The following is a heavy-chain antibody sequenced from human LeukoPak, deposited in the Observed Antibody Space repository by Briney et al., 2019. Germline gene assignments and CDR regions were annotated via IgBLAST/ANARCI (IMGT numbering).Heavy chain of an antibody. Sequence: SQTLSLTCAISGDSVSSDSAAYNWIRQSPSIGLEWLGRTYYRSKWYNAYAVSVKSLITINPDTSKNQFSLQLNSVTPEDTGMYYCTRGGYYGLDVWGQGTTVTVSS. CDR2: TYYRSKWYN. CDR1: GDSVSSDSAA. V-gene: IGHV6-1*01. D-gene: IGHD3-16*01. J-gene: IGHJ6*02. CDR3: TRGGYYGLDV.